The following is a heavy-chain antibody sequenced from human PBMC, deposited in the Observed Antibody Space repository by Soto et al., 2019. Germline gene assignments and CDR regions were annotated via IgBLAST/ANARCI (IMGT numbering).Heavy chain of an antibody. CDR1: GDTFTFYS. CDR3: ASSYGSGYRAFDY. D-gene: IGHD3-10*01. Sequence: QVQLVQSGAEVKKPGSSVRVSCKASGDTFTFYSINWVRQAPGLGLEWMGRINPILSMSNYAQRFQVRVKMTADKSTSTAEMELSSLRSEDTAMYYCASSYGSGYRAFDYWGQGALVTVSS. J-gene: IGHJ4*02. V-gene: IGHV1-69*02. CDR2: INPILSMS.